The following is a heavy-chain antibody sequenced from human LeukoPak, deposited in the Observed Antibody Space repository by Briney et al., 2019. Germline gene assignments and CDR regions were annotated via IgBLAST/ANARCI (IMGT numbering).Heavy chain of an antibody. CDR2: ISSRGDST. CDR1: GFIFSNYA. D-gene: IGHD6-19*01. J-gene: IGHJ4*02. V-gene: IGHV3-23*01. CDR3: VKGPRPDITVAHTVEN. Sequence: GGSLRLSCAASGFIFSNYAMSWVRQVPGRGLEWVSTISSRGDSTYVANSVKGRFTISRDNSKNSLYLQMNTVRAEDTAVYYCVKGPRPDITVAHTVENWGQGTLVTVSS.